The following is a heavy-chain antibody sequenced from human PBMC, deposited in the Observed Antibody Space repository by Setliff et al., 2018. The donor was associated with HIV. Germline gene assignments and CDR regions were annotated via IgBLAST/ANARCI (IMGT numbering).Heavy chain of an antibody. CDR2: IRSSGSYT. J-gene: IGHJ4*02. V-gene: IGHV3-11*05. CDR1: GFRFSDHY. CDR3: ARDTVGLDY. D-gene: IGHD2-15*01. Sequence: GVSLRLSCSASGFRFSDHYMSWVRQAPGKGLEWLAYIRSSGSYTNYAHSVKGRFTISRDNAKNTLYLQMNSLRAEDTAVYDCARDTVGLDYWGQGTLVTVSS.